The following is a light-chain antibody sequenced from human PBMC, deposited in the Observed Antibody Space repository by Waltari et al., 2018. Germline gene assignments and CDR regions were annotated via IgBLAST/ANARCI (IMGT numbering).Light chain of an antibody. Sequence: DIQNSQSPFSLGASVGERVTITCRGSQDINNYLAWFHQKLGKAPTSLIYGASTLQSGESSYLSGSQTGTGFKQTVSNLQPEEFAGYYCQQYPSYPPTFGGRTKVVIK. CDR1: QDINNY. J-gene: IGKJ4*01. V-gene: IGKV1-16*02. CDR3: QQYPSYPPT. CDR2: GAS.